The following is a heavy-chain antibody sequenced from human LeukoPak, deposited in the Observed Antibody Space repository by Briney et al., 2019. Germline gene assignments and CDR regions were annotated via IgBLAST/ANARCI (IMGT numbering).Heavy chain of an antibody. V-gene: IGHV4-34*01. J-gene: IGHJ3*02. Sequence: SETLSLTCAVYGGSFSGYYWSWIRQPPGKGLEWIGEINHSGSTNYNPSLKSRVTMSVDTSKNQFSLKLISVTAADTAVHYCVRVHVNSGYYFGDAFDIWGQGTMVTVSS. D-gene: IGHD3-22*01. CDR2: INHSGST. CDR1: GGSFSGYY. CDR3: VRVHVNSGYYFGDAFDI.